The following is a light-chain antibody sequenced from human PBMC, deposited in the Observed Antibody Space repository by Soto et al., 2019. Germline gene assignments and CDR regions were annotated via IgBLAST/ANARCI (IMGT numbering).Light chain of an antibody. Sequence: QSALTQPASVSGSPGQSITISCTGVTSDVGSYNLVSWYQQHPGKAPKLMIYADNRRPSGVSSRCSASKSDNTASLTVSGLQAEDEADYYCCSYAGSSSSVIFGGGTKLTVL. CDR2: ADN. J-gene: IGLJ2*01. CDR3: CSYAGSSSSVI. V-gene: IGLV2-23*01. CDR1: TSDVGSYNL.